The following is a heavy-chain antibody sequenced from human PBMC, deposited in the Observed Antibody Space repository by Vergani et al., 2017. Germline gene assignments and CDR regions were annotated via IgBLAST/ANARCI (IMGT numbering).Heavy chain of an antibody. CDR2: ISSSGSTI. CDR3: AKPFYCSGGSCYPTPDY. Sequence: EVQLVESGGGLVQPGGSLRLSCAASGFTFSSYEMNWVRQAPGKGLEWVSYISSSGSTIYYADSVKGRFTISRDNAKNSLYLQMNSLRAEDTAVYYCAKPFYCSGGSCYPTPDYWGQGTLVTVSS. CDR1: GFTFSSYE. J-gene: IGHJ4*02. D-gene: IGHD2-15*01. V-gene: IGHV3-48*03.